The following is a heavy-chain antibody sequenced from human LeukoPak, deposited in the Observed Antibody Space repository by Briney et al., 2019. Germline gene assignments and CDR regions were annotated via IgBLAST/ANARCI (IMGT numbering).Heavy chain of an antibody. CDR2: ISSSGSTI. Sequence: PGGSLRLSCAASGFTVSSNYMNWVRQAPGKGLEWVSYISSSGSTIYYADSVKGRFTISRDNAKNSLYLQMNSLRAEDTAVYYCARGDIAAAAFTGPFDYWGQGTLVTVSS. D-gene: IGHD6-13*01. CDR3: ARGDIAAAAFTGPFDY. CDR1: GFTVSSNY. J-gene: IGHJ4*02. V-gene: IGHV3-11*01.